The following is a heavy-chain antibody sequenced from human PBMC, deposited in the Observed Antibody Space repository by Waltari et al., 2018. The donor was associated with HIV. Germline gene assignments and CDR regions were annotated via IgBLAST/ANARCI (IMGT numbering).Heavy chain of an antibody. CDR3: ARDDLNYYDSSGYYYVSDY. Sequence: QVQLVQSGAEVKKPGASVKVSCQASEYTFTGYYIHRMRQAPGQGLEWMGRINLNSGGTNYAQKFQGRVTMTRDTSISTAYMELSRLRSDDTAVYYCARDDLNYYDSSGYYYVSDYWGQGTLVTVSS. CDR2: INLNSGGT. V-gene: IGHV1-2*06. D-gene: IGHD3-22*01. CDR1: EYTFTGYY. J-gene: IGHJ4*02.